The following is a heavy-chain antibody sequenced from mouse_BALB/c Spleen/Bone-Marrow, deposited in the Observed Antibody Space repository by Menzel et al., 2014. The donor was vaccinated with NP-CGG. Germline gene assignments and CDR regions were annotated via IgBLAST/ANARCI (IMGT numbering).Heavy chain of an antibody. CDR2: INPDSSTI. Sequence: VQLKQSGGGLVQPGGSLKLSCAASGFDFSRYWMSRVRQAPGKGLEWIGEINPDSSTINYTPSLKDKFIISRDNAKNTLYLQMSKVRSEDTALYYCARQGYYGKGDYWGQGTPLTVSS. J-gene: IGHJ2*01. CDR3: ARQGYYGKGDY. V-gene: IGHV4-1*02. CDR1: GFDFSRYW. D-gene: IGHD2-1*01.